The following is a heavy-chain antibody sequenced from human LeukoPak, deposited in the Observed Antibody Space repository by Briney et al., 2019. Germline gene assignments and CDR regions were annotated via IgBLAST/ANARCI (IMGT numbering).Heavy chain of an antibody. Sequence: PSETLSLTCTVSGGSISSYYWSWIRQPPGKGLEWIGYIYHSGSTSYNPSLKSRVTISVDTSKNQFSLKLSSVTAADTAVYYCAREAYYDSSGYYDYWGQGTLVTVSS. CDR2: IYHSGST. CDR3: AREAYYDSSGYYDY. V-gene: IGHV4-59*01. D-gene: IGHD3-22*01. CDR1: GGSISSYY. J-gene: IGHJ4*02.